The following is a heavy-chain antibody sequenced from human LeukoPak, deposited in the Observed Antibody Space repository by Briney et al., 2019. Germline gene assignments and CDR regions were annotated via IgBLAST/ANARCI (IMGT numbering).Heavy chain of an antibody. CDR2: IYHSGST. Sequence: PSQTLSLTCTVSGGSISSGGYYWSWIRQPPGKGLEWIGYIYHSGSTYYDPSLKSRVTISVDRSKNQFSLKLSSVTAADTAVYYCARVEAAAGTRNPYFDYWGQGTLVTVSS. V-gene: IGHV4-30-2*01. CDR1: GGSISSGGYY. J-gene: IGHJ4*02. CDR3: ARVEAAAGTRNPYFDY. D-gene: IGHD6-13*01.